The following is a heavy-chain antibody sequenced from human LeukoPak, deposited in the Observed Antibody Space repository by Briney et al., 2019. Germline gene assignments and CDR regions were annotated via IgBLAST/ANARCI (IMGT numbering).Heavy chain of an antibody. CDR1: GYTFTSYA. J-gene: IGHJ6*02. CDR2: IIPIFGTA. D-gene: IGHD4-11*01. V-gene: IGHV1-69*13. Sequence: GASVKVSCKASGYTFTSYAISWVRQAPGQGLEWMGGIIPIFGTANYAQKFQGRVTITADESTSTAYMELSSLRSEDTAVYYCAREVTTIQYYYYGMDVWGQGTTVTVSS. CDR3: AREVTTIQYYYYGMDV.